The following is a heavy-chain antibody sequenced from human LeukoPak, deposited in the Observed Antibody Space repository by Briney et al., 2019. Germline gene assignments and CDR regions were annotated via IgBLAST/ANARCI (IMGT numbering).Heavy chain of an antibody. D-gene: IGHD4-17*01. CDR3: ASDYGDYAEYFQH. V-gene: IGHV4-4*07. CDR2: IYTSGST. CDR1: GGSISSYY. J-gene: IGHJ1*01. Sequence: PSETPSLTCTVSGGSISSYYWSWIRQPAGKGLEWIGRIYTSGSTNYNPSLKSRVTMSVDTSKNQFSLKLSSVIAADTAVYYCASDYGDYAEYFQHWGQGTLVTVSS.